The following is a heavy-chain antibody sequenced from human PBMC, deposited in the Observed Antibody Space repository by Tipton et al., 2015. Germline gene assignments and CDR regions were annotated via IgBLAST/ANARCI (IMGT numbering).Heavy chain of an antibody. V-gene: IGHV6-1*01. CDR3: ARGPDGGAVDI. CDR2: TYYRSRWYN. Sequence: PGLVKPSQTLSLTCAISGDSVSSNSDAWNWIRQSPSRGLEWLGRTYYRSRWYNDYAVSVKSRITITPDTYKNQFSLQLNSVTPEDTATYCCARGPDGGAVDIWGQGAMVSVSS. CDR1: GDSVSSNSDA. D-gene: IGHD3-10*01. J-gene: IGHJ3*02.